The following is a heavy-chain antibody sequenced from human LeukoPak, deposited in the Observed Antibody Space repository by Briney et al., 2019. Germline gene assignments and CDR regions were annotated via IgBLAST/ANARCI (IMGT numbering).Heavy chain of an antibody. J-gene: IGHJ4*02. CDR2: IYTSGST. CDR3: ARGSHSSGWCFDY. V-gene: IGHV4-4*07. CDR1: GGSISNYY. Sequence: SETLSLTCTVSGGSISNYYCSWIRQTAGKGLEWIGHIYTSGSTNYNPSLKSRVTISVDQSKNQFSLKLSSVTAADTAVYYCARGSHSSGWCFDYWGQGTLVTVSS. D-gene: IGHD6-19*01.